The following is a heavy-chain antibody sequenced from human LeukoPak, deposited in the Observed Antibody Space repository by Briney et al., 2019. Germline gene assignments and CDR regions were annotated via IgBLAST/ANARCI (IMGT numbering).Heavy chain of an antibody. Sequence: GGSLRLSCAASGFTFSSYDMHWVRQATGKGLEWVSAIGTAGDTYYPGSVKGRFTISRENAKNSLYLQMNSLRAGDTAVYYCARAEVVRGVGRGPSCYYYYGMDVWGQGTTVTVSS. D-gene: IGHD3-10*01. J-gene: IGHJ6*02. CDR1: GFTFSSYD. CDR2: IGTAGDT. CDR3: ARAEVVRGVGRGPSCYYYYGMDV. V-gene: IGHV3-13*01.